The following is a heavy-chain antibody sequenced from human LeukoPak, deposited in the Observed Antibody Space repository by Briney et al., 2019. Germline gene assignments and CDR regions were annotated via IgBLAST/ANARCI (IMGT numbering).Heavy chain of an antibody. CDR1: GGSISSGGYY. J-gene: IGHJ5*02. D-gene: IGHD3-10*01. V-gene: IGHV4-30-2*01. CDR2: IYHSGST. Sequence: PSQTLSLTCTVSGGSISSGGYYWSWNRQPPGKGLEWIGYIYHSGSTYYNPSLKSRVTISVDRSKNQFSLKLSSVTAADTAVYYCAREMVRINWFDPWGQGTLVTVSS. CDR3: AREMVRINWFDP.